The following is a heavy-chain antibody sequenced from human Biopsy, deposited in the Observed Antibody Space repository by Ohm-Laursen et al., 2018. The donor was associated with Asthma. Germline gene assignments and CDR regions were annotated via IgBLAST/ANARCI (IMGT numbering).Heavy chain of an antibody. Sequence: SLRPSCAASGFSFSDYYMTWMRQAPGKGLEWVSVIYSGGTSHTADSVRGRFTISRDYSKNTLYLQMHSLRAEDTAVYYCARGDSSNWSHYYFDYWGQGTLVTVSS. J-gene: IGHJ4*02. CDR1: GFSFSDYY. CDR3: ARGDSSNWSHYYFDY. V-gene: IGHV3-53*01. D-gene: IGHD3-22*01. CDR2: IYSGGTS.